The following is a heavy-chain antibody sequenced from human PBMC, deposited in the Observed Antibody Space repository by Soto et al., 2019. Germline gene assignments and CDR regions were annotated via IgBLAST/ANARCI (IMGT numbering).Heavy chain of an antibody. CDR1: GLSLRTTGVG. CDR2: LYWADDK. Sequence: QVTLKESGPTLVKPTQTLTLTCTVSGLSLRTTGVGVGWVRQPPGKALEWLALLYWADDKRSSPSLRSRLTIAKDISEKQVVLTMTNMDTVDTATYYCVQSRCGGDCLEIYSSHAYNGLDVWGQGTTVTVSS. V-gene: IGHV2-5*02. CDR3: VQSRCGGDCLEIYSSHAYNGLDV. D-gene: IGHD2-21*02. J-gene: IGHJ6*02.